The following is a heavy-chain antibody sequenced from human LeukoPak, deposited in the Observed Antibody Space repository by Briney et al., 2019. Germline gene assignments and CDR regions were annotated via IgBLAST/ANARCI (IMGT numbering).Heavy chain of an antibody. J-gene: IGHJ4*02. Sequence: SETLSLTCAVSGYSISSGYYWGWIRQPPGKGLEWIGSIYHSGSTYYNPSLKSRVTISVDTSKNQFSLKLSSVTAADTAVYYCARGGASSKPLDCWGQGTLVTVSS. D-gene: IGHD1-14*01. CDR2: IYHSGST. CDR1: GYSISSGYY. CDR3: ARGGASSKPLDC. V-gene: IGHV4-38-2*01.